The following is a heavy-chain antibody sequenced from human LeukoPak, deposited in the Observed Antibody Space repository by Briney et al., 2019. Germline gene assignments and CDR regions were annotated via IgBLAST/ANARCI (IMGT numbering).Heavy chain of an antibody. Sequence: GGSLRLSCAASGFTFSSHAIHWVRQAPGKGLEWVAVIWYDGSNKYYADSVKGRFTISRDNFKNTLYLQMNSLRAEDTAVYYCAKDIYYYDSSGYLSRDAFDIWGQGTMVTVSS. V-gene: IGHV3-33*06. CDR3: AKDIYYYDSSGYLSRDAFDI. CDR1: GFTFSSHA. CDR2: IWYDGSNK. J-gene: IGHJ3*02. D-gene: IGHD3-22*01.